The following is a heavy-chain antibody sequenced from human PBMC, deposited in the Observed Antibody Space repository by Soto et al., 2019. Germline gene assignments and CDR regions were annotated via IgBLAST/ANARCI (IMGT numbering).Heavy chain of an antibody. V-gene: IGHV4-59*08. CDR1: GGSISSYD. CDR3: ARLYGLDAFDF. J-gene: IGHJ3*01. CDR2: IFYSGST. Sequence: LETLCLTCTVSGGSISSYDWSWIRQPPGKGLEWIGYIFYSGSTNYNPSLKSRVTISVDTSKNQFSLKLSSVTAADTAVYYCARLYGLDAFDFWGQGTMVTVSS. D-gene: IGHD3-16*02.